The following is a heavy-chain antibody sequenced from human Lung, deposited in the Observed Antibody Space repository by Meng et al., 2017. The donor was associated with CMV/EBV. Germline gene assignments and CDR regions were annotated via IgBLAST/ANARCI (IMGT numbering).Heavy chain of an antibody. CDR1: GGSIRSYY. CDR3: ARDPAASIFGVVTNEGYCAY. D-gene: IGHD3-3*01. J-gene: IGHJ4*01. Sequence: SETLSLXCTVSGGSIRSYYWSWIRQPPGKGLEWIGYIYYSGSTNYNPSVKSRVTISVDTSKNQFSLKLSSVTAADTAVYYCARDPAASIFGVVTNEGYCAYWXQGNXVHGAS. CDR2: IYYSGST. V-gene: IGHV4-59*01.